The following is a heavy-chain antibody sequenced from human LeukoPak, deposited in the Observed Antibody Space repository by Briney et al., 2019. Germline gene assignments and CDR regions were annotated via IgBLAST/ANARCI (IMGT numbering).Heavy chain of an antibody. CDR2: ISGSGGGT. J-gene: IGHJ4*02. CDR3: AKSLSTMVRGDPRGQYYFDY. CDR1: GFTFSSYA. D-gene: IGHD3-10*01. V-gene: IGHV3-23*01. Sequence: GGSLRLSCAASGFTFSSYAMSWVRQAPGKGLEWVSSISGSGGGTYYVDSVKGRFTISRDNSKNTLYLQMNSLRAEDTAVYYCAKSLSTMVRGDPRGQYYFDYWGQGTLVTVSS.